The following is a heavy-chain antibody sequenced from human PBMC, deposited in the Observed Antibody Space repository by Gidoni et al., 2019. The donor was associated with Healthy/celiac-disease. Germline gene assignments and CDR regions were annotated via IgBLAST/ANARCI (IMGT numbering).Heavy chain of an antibody. J-gene: IGHJ4*02. CDR2: IKQDGGEK. Sequence: EVQLVESGGGLVPPGRSLRLSCAAPGSTFSSDWMSWVRQAPGKGLEWVANIKQDGGEKNYVDSVKGRVTISRDNAKNSLYLQMNSLRAEDTAVYYCARVRCSSTSCYYSYYFDYWGQGTLVTVSS. CDR3: ARVRCSSTSCYYSYYFDY. V-gene: IGHV3-7*03. CDR1: GSTFSSDW. D-gene: IGHD2-2*01.